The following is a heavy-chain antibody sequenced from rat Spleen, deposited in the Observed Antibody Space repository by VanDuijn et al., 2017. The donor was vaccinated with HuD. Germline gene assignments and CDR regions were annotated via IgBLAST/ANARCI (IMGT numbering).Heavy chain of an antibody. J-gene: IGHJ1*01. Sequence: EVQLQESGPGLVKPSQSLSLTCSVTGYSITSNYWGWIRKFPGNEMEWMGYINYSGSTGYNPSLKSRISITRDTSKNQFFLQLNSVTTDNTSTYYCAIGLRSVYWYFDFSGPGTMVTVSS. D-gene: IGHD1-11*01. CDR2: INYSGST. CDR1: GYSITSNY. V-gene: IGHV3-1*01. CDR3: AIGLRSVYWYFDF.